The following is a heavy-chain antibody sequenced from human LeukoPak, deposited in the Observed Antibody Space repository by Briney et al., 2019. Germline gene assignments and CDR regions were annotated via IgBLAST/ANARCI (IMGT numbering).Heavy chain of an antibody. J-gene: IGHJ4*02. CDR2: IYYSGST. CDR3: ASRGYSSGWFFDY. Sequence: SETLSLTCTVSGGSISSSSYYWGWIRQPPGKGLGWIGSIYYSGSTYYNPSLKSRVTISVDTSKNQFSLKLSSVTAADTAVYYCASRGYSSGWFFDYWGQGTLVTVSS. D-gene: IGHD6-19*01. V-gene: IGHV4-39*01. CDR1: GGSISSSSYY.